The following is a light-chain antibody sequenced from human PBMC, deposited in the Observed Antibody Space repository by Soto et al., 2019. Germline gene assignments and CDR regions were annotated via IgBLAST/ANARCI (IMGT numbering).Light chain of an antibody. CDR3: QQYTSFPWT. Sequence: DIQITQSPSTLSASVGDRVTITCRASQSISSWLAWYQQSPGKAPKLLIYDASNLQSGVPSRFSGSGSGTEFTLAISGLQPDDFGTYYCQQYTSFPWTFGQGTKVDI. J-gene: IGKJ1*01. CDR2: DAS. V-gene: IGKV1-5*01. CDR1: QSISSW.